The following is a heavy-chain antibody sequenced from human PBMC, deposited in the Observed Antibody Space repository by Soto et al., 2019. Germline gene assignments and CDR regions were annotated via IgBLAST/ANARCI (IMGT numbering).Heavy chain of an antibody. CDR1: RGSISSGDHY. D-gene: IGHD3-22*01. V-gene: IGHV4-30-4*01. Sequence: QVQLQESGPGLVKPSQTLSLTCTVSRGSISSGDHYWTWLRQPPGKGLEWIGYLYYSRSTYYNPSLKCRVAISVDTPMIQFSLTLTFVTAADTAVYYCAREEALLVVPTGGIDYSFDYWGQGTLVTVSS. J-gene: IGHJ4*02. CDR2: LYYSRST. CDR3: AREEALLVVPTGGIDYSFDY.